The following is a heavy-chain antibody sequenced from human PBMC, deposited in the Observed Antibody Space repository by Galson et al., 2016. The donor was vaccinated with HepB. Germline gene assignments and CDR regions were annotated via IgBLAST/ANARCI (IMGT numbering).Heavy chain of an antibody. V-gene: IGHV4-34*01. CDR1: GASLRDYY. J-gene: IGHJ6*02. Sequence: ETLSLTCAVSGASLRDYYWSWVRQPPGMGLQWIGEINYVGRTNYSPSLKSRVTISINMSKNQFYLNLGSVSAADTAVYYCAKAVATVTPHNSNDLDVWGQGTTVTVSS. CDR2: INYVGRT. D-gene: IGHD4-11*01. CDR3: AKAVATVTPHNSNDLDV.